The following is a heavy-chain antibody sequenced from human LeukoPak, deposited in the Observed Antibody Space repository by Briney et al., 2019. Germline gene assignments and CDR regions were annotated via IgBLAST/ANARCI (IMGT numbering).Heavy chain of an antibody. CDR3: ARDPRRFSGPNAFDI. V-gene: IGHV1-46*01. Sequence: GASVKVSCKASGYTFTSYYMHWVRQAPGQGLEWMGLINPSGGSTSYAQKFQGRVTMTRDMSTSTVYMELSSLRSEDTAVYYCARDPRRFSGPNAFDIWGQGTMVTVSS. CDR2: INPSGGST. D-gene: IGHD2-8*02. J-gene: IGHJ3*02. CDR1: GYTFTSYY.